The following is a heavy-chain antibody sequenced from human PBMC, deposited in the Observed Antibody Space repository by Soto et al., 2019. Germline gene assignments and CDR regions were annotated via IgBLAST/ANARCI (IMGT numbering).Heavy chain of an antibody. CDR2: INHSGSS. CDR3: ASEYISSRFGY. J-gene: IGHJ4*02. D-gene: IGHD6-6*01. V-gene: IGHV4-34*01. Sequence: QVQLQQWGAGLLKPSETLSLTCDAYGGSFSGYYWSWIRQPPGKGLEWIGEINHSGSSNNNPSLKSRVTISVDTAKHQFSLKLRSVTAADRAVYSCASEYISSRFGYWGQGNLVTVSS. CDR1: GGSFSGYY.